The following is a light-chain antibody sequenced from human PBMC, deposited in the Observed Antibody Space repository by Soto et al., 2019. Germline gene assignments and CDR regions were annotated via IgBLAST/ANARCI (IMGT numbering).Light chain of an antibody. CDR1: QGISGW. V-gene: IGKV1-5*01. J-gene: IGKJ1*01. CDR3: QQYNSYWT. Sequence: SPMAQFPSTLSASVGDRVTITCRASQGISGWLAWYQQKPGKAPKLLIYDASSLESGVPSRFSGSGSGTEFTLTISSLRPDDFATYYCQQYNSYWTFGQGTKVDIK. CDR2: DAS.